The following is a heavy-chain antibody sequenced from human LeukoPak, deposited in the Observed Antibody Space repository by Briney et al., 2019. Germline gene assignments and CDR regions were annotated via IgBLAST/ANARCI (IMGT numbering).Heavy chain of an antibody. J-gene: IGHJ3*02. CDR1: GFTFTSYA. D-gene: IGHD6-19*01. V-gene: IGHV3-23*01. CDR3: ARDLRGTSGWSAFDI. Sequence: GGSLRLSCVASGFTFTSYAMSWVRQAPGKGLEWVSAIGGSGGSTYYADSVKGRFTISRDNSKNTLHLQMNSLRAEDTAVYYCARDLRGTSGWSAFDIWGQGTMVTVSS. CDR2: IGGSGGST.